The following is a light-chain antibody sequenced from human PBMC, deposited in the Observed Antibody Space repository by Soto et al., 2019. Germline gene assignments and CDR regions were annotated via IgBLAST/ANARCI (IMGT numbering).Light chain of an antibody. CDR1: QSVGSN. CDR3: QQYYHRWT. J-gene: IGKJ1*01. Sequence: EIVMTQSPATLSVSPGERVTLSCRARQSVGSNIAWYQQKPGQGPRLLIYGASTRAAGIPVRFSGSGSGTEFTLTISSLQSEDFAVYFCQQYYHRWTFGPGTKVDIK. V-gene: IGKV3-15*01. CDR2: GAS.